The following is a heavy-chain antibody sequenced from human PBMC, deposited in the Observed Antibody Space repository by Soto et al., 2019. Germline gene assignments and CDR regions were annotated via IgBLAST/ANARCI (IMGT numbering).Heavy chain of an antibody. CDR1: GFTFSNAW. V-gene: IGHV3-15*07. CDR2: IKSKTDGGTT. Sequence: GGSLRLSCAASGFTFSNAWMNWVRQAPGKGLEWVGRIKSKTDGGTTDYAAPVKGRFTISRDDSKNTLYLQMNSLKTEDTAVYYCTTDSNYYDSSGYYSDLYYFDYWGQGTLVTVSS. D-gene: IGHD3-22*01. J-gene: IGHJ4*02. CDR3: TTDSNYYDSSGYYSDLYYFDY.